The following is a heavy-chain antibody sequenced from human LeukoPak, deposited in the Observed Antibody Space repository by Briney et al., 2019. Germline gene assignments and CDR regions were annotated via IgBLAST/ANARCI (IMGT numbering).Heavy chain of an antibody. CDR3: ARVMSVRGQGGYFDY. D-gene: IGHD6-13*01. V-gene: IGHV3-11*05. Sequence: PGGSLRLSCAASGFTFGDSYMSWIRQAPGKGLEWVSYISSSSGYTNYADSVKGRFTISRDNAKNSLYLQMNSLRAEDTAVYYCARVMSVRGQGGYFDYWGQGILVTVSS. CDR1: GFTFGDSY. J-gene: IGHJ4*02. CDR2: ISSSSGYT.